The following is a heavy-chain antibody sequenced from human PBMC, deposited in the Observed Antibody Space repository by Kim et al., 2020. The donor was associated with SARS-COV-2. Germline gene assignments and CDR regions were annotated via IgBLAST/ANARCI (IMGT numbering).Heavy chain of an antibody. D-gene: IGHD4-4*01. CDR3: ARDGPNYNFDF. J-gene: IGHJ5*01. CDR1: GFTFNKFG. Sequence: GGSLRLSCAASGFTFNKFGIHWVRQAPGKGLEWVTRIRPEGDEKFYTDSVMGRFSVSRDNSKNTIFLQMNGLRVDDTAVYYCARDGPNYNFDFWGRGILVTVS. V-gene: IGHV3-33*01. CDR2: IRPEGDEK.